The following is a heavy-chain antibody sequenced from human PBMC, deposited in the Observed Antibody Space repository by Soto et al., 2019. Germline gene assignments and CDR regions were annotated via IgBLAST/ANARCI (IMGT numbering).Heavy chain of an antibody. J-gene: IGHJ3*02. CDR1: GYTFTSYG. D-gene: IGHD3-9*01. V-gene: IGHV1-18*01. Sequence: ASVKVSCKASGYTFTSYGISWVRQAPGQGLEWMGWISAYNGNTNYAQKFQGRVTITTDTSTSTAYMELSSLRSEDTAVYYCARTLLYYDILTGYYPHDAFDIWGQGTMVTVSS. CDR3: ARTLLYYDILTGYYPHDAFDI. CDR2: ISAYNGNT.